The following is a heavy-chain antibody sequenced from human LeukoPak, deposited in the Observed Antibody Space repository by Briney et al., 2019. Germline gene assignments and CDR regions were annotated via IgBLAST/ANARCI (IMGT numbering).Heavy chain of an antibody. CDR3: ARFATGTPGYFDY. D-gene: IGHD1-1*01. CDR2: IYSGGNT. Sequence: GGSLRLSCAASGFTFSINSMNWVRQAPGKGLEWVSIIYSGGNTYYADSVKGRFTISRDNSKNTLYLQMNSLRAEDTAVYYCARFATGTPGYFDYWGQGTLVTVSS. V-gene: IGHV3-66*01. J-gene: IGHJ4*02. CDR1: GFTFSINS.